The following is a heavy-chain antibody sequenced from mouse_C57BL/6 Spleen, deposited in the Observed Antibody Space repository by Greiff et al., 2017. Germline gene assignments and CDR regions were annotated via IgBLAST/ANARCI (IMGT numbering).Heavy chain of an antibody. J-gene: IGHJ4*01. CDR3: AREGGGTTVVRRYAMDY. Sequence: QVQLQQPGAALVKPGASVKLSCKASGYTFTSYWMHWVKQRPGQGLEWIGMIHPNSGSTNYNEKFKSKATLTVDKSSSTAYMQLSSLTSEDSAVYYCAREGGGTTVVRRYAMDYWGQGTSVTVSS. D-gene: IGHD1-1*01. CDR2: IHPNSGST. V-gene: IGHV1-64*01. CDR1: GYTFTSYW.